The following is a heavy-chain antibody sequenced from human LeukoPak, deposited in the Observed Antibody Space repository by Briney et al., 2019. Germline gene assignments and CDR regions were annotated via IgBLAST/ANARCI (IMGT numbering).Heavy chain of an antibody. CDR1: GGSISSGGYY. CDR3: AREAGYGGKHNWFDP. J-gene: IGHJ5*02. Sequence: SETLSLTCTVSGGSISSGGYYWSWIRQHPGKGLEWIGYIYYSGSTYYNPSLKSRVTISVDTSKNQFSLKLSSVTAADTAVYYCAREAGYGGKHNWFDPWGQGTLVTVSS. CDR2: IYYSGST. V-gene: IGHV4-31*03. D-gene: IGHD4-23*01.